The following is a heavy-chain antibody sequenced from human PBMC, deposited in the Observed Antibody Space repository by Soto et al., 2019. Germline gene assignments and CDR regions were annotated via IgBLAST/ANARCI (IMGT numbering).Heavy chain of an antibody. CDR3: AKDFVRGIAVWGWFDP. J-gene: IGHJ5*02. D-gene: IGHD6-19*01. CDR1: GFTLSSNA. V-gene: IGHV3-23*01. CDR2: ISGSGGST. Sequence: PGGSLRLSCAASGFTLSSNAMSWVRQPPGKGLEWVSAISGSGGSTYYADSVKGRFTISRDNSKNTLYLQMSSLRAEDTAVYYCAKDFVRGIAVWGWFDPWGQGTLVTVSS.